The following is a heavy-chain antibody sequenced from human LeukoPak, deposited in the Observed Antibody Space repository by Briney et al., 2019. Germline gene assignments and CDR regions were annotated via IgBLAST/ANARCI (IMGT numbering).Heavy chain of an antibody. CDR2: MNPNGGNT. CDR3: ARRRAKYSSSCWFDP. Sequence: GASVKVSCKASGYTFTSYDINWVRQATGQGLEWMGWMNPNGGNTSYAQKFQGRVTMTRNTSISTAYMELSSLRSEETAVYYCARRRAKYSSSCWFDPWGQGTLVTVSS. CDR1: GYTFTSYD. J-gene: IGHJ5*02. D-gene: IGHD6-6*01. V-gene: IGHV1-8*01.